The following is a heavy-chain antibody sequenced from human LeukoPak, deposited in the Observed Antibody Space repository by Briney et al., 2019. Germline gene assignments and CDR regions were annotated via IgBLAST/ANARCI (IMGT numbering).Heavy chain of an antibody. V-gene: IGHV4-4*07. CDR3: ARGQGASYYYYYGMDV. J-gene: IGHJ6*02. Sequence: SETLSLTCTVSGGSISSYYWSWIRQPAGKGLEWIGRIYTSGSTNYNPSLKSRVTMSVDTSKNQFSLELSSVTAADTAVYYCARGQGASYYYYYGMDVWGQGTTVTVSS. CDR2: IYTSGST. CDR1: GGSISSYY.